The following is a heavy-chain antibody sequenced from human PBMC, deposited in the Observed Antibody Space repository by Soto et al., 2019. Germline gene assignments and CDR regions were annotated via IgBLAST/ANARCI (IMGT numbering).Heavy chain of an antibody. CDR1: GGSFSGYY. J-gene: IGHJ4*02. V-gene: IGHV4-34*01. D-gene: IGHD3-10*01. CDR3: ARVDGSGSYYSFAGAPKYYFDY. Sequence: QVQLQQWGAGLLKPSETLSLTCAVYGGSFSGYYWSWIRQPPGKGLEWIGEINHSGSTNYNPSLKSRVTISVDTSKNQFSLKLSSVTAADTAVYYCARVDGSGSYYSFAGAPKYYFDYWGQGTLVTVSS. CDR2: INHSGST.